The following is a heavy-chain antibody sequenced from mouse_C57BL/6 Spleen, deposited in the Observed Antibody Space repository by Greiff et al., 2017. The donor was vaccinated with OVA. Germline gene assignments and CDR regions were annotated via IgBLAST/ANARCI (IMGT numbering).Heavy chain of an antibody. Sequence: VQLQQSGAELVRPGASVTLSCKASGYTFTDYEMHWVKQTPVHGLEWIGAIDPDTGGTAYNQKFKGKAILTADKSSSTAYMELRSLTSEDSAVYYCTRASYDYGSSTGYFDVWGTGTTVTVSA. CDR3: TRASYDYGSSTGYFDV. CDR1: GYTFTDYE. CDR2: IDPDTGGT. D-gene: IGHD1-1*01. J-gene: IGHJ1*03. V-gene: IGHV1-15*01.